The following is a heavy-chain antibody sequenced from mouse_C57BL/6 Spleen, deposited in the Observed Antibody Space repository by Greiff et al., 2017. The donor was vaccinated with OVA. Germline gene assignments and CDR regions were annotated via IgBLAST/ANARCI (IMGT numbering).Heavy chain of an antibody. Sequence: QVQLQQPGAEGGKTGDEGKRAWTASGYTFTSYWMHWVKQRPGQGLEWIGRIHPSDSDTNYNQKFKGKATLTVDKSSSTAYMQLSSLTSEDSSFSYCTHDGYSDVWGTGTTVTVSS. V-gene: IGHV1-74*01. CDR1: GYTFTSYW. CDR3: THDGYSDV. CDR2: IHPSDSDT. D-gene: IGHD2-3*01. J-gene: IGHJ1*03.